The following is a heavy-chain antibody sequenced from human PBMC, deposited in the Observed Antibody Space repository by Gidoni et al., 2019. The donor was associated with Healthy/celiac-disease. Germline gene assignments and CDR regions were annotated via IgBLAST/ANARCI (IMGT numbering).Heavy chain of an antibody. CDR1: GYSLSSGSY. Sequence: QVQLQESGPGLVKPSATLSLTCTVSGYSLSSGSYWGWIRQPPGKGLEWIGSIYHSGSTYYNPSLKSRVTISVDTSKNQFSLKLSSVTAADTAVYYCARVHIEVVTVVGWFDPWGQGTLVTVSS. CDR2: IYHSGST. V-gene: IGHV4-38-2*02. D-gene: IGHD2-21*02. J-gene: IGHJ5*02. CDR3: ARVHIEVVTVVGWFDP.